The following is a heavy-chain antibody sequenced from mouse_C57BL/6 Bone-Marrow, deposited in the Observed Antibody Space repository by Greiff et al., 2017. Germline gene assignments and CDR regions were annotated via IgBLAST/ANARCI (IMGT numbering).Heavy chain of an antibody. CDR1: GYAFSSSW. CDR3: ARWGNPYYFDY. CDR2: IYPGDGDT. V-gene: IGHV1-82*01. D-gene: IGHD2-1*01. Sequence: LVESGPELVKPGASVKISCKASGYAFSSSWMNWVKQRPGKGLEWIGRIYPGDGDTNYNEKFKGKATLTADKSSSTAYMELRSLTSEDSAVYFCARWGNPYYFDYWGQGTTLTVSS. J-gene: IGHJ2*01.